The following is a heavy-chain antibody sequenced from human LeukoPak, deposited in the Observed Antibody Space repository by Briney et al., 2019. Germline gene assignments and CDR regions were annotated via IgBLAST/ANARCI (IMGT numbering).Heavy chain of an antibody. CDR2: IYTSGST. CDR3: ARGRFGELLS. J-gene: IGHJ5*02. CDR1: DGSISSYY. D-gene: IGHD3-10*01. Sequence: PSETLSLTCTVPDGSISSYYWSSIRQPAGKGLEWIGRIYTSGSTNYSPSLKSRVTMSVDTSKHQFSLKLSSVTAADTAVYYCARGRFGELLSWGQGTLVTVSS. V-gene: IGHV4-4*07.